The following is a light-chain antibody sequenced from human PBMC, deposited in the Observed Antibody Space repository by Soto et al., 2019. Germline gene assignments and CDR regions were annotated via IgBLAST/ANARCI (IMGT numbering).Light chain of an antibody. J-gene: IGLJ1*01. CDR2: DVS. CDR1: SSDVGGYNY. CDR3: SSYTSSSTLLNV. V-gene: IGLV2-14*01. Sequence: QSALTQPASVSGSPGQSITLSCTGTSSDVGGYNYVSWYQQHPGKAPKLMIYDVSNRTSGVSNRFSGSRCGNTASLTISGLQAEDEADYCCSSYTSSSTLLNVFGTGTKVTFL.